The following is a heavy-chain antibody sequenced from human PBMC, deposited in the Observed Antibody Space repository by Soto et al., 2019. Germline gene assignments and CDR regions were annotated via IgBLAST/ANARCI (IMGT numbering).Heavy chain of an antibody. Sequence: GGSLRLSCAASGFTFSSYAMHWVRQGPGKGLEWVAVISYDGSNKYYADSVKGRFTISRDNSKNTLYLQMNSLRAEDTAVYYCARGGHSSGWPEDWFDPWGQGTLVTVSS. CDR3: ARGGHSSGWPEDWFDP. CDR1: GFTFSSYA. D-gene: IGHD6-19*01. V-gene: IGHV3-30-3*01. J-gene: IGHJ5*02. CDR2: ISYDGSNK.